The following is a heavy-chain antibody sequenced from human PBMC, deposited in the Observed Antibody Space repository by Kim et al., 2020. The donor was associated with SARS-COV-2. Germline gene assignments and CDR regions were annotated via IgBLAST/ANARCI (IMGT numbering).Heavy chain of an antibody. V-gene: IGHV4-34*01. CDR3: ARGGRWGSYAGYFDL. D-gene: IGHD1-26*01. J-gene: IGHJ2*01. Sequence: PSLKSRVTLSVSTSKNQFSLKLSSVTAADTAVYYCARGGRWGSYAGYFDLWGRGTLVTVSS.